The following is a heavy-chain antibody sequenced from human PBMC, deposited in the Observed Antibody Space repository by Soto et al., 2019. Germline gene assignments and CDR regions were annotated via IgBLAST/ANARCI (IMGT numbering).Heavy chain of an antibody. Sequence: ASVKVSCKASGYTLTSYGISWVRQAPGQGLEWMGWISAYNGNTNYEQKLQGRVTMTTDTSTSTAYMELSSLRSDDTAVYYCARESRYCSGGSCYFLPGIDYWAQGTLVTVSS. CDR3: ARESRYCSGGSCYFLPGIDY. V-gene: IGHV1-18*01. J-gene: IGHJ4*02. CDR2: ISAYNGNT. CDR1: GYTLTSYG. D-gene: IGHD2-15*01.